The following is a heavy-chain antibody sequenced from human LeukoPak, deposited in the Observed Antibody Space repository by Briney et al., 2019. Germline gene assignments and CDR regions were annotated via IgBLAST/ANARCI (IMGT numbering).Heavy chain of an antibody. V-gene: IGHV4-34*01. D-gene: IGHD1-26*01. CDR2: INHSGST. CDR1: GGSFSGYY. Sequence: SETLSLTCAVYGGSFSGYYWSWIRQPPGKGLEWIGEINHSGSTNYNPSLKSRVTISVDTSKNQFSLKLSSVTAADTAVYYCARGKVGATGKNNWFDPWGQGTLVTVSS. CDR3: ARGKVGATGKNNWFDP. J-gene: IGHJ5*02.